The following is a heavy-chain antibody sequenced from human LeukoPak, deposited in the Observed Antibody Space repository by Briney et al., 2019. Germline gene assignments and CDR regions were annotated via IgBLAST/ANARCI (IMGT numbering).Heavy chain of an antibody. J-gene: IGHJ4*02. V-gene: IGHV1-18*01. Sequence: GASVKVSCKASGYTFTSYGISWVRQAPGQGLEWMGWISAYNGNTNYAQKLQGRVTMTTDTSTSTAYMELRSLRSDDTAVYYCARSPYYDWPGALEYWGQGTLVTVSS. CDR3: ARSPYYDWPGALEY. CDR2: ISAYNGNT. D-gene: IGHD3-3*01. CDR1: GYTFTSYG.